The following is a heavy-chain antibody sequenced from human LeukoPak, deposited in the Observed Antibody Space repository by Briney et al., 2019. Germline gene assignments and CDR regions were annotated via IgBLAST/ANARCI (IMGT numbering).Heavy chain of an antibody. V-gene: IGHV3-23*01. J-gene: IGHJ4*02. CDR3: AKDIGRPVGSCYFDY. Sequence: PGGSLRLSCAASGFTFSSYAMSWVRQAPGKGLEWVSAISGSGGSTYYADSVKGRFTISRDNAKNSLYLQMNSLRAEDTALYYCAKDIGRPVGSCYFDYWGQGTLVTVSS. CDR2: ISGSGGST. D-gene: IGHD6-13*01. CDR1: GFTFSSYA.